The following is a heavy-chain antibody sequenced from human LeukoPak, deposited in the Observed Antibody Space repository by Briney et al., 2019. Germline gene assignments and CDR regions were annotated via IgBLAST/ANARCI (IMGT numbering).Heavy chain of an antibody. CDR1: GGSISRYY. J-gene: IGHJ6*03. D-gene: IGHD5-18*01. Sequence: SETLSLTWTGSGGSISRYYLSWIRQPPGQGLEWVGYTYYSGSTNYNPSLKSGVTISVDTSKNQFSLQLPSVTAADTAVYYCARTTEGGYTYGYFYYYYMDVWGKGTTVTISS. CDR3: ARTTEGGYTYGYFYYYYMDV. V-gene: IGHV4-59*01. CDR2: TYYSGST.